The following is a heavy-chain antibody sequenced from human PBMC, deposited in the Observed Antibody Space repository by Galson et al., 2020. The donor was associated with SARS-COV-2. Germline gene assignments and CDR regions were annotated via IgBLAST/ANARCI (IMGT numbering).Heavy chain of an antibody. V-gene: IGHV1-2*04. CDR1: GYTFTGYY. D-gene: IGHD3-22*01. J-gene: IGHJ3*02. Sequence: GESPKISCKASGYTFTGYYMHWVRQAPGQGPEWIGWNKPNSGGTNHAQKFQGWVTMTRDTSISTAYMGLSRLRSDDTAVYYCARDIGIYDSSGYSAFDIWGQGTMGTVSS. CDR3: ARDIGIYDSSGYSAFDI. CDR2: NKPNSGGT.